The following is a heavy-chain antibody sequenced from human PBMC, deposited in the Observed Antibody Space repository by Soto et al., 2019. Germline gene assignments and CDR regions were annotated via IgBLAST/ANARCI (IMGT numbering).Heavy chain of an antibody. Sequence: SETLSLTCAVYGGSFSGYYWSWIRQPPGKGLEWIGEINHSGSTNYNPSLKSRVTISVDTSKNQFSLKLSSVTAADTAVYYCARASSFLYSSSWYGGGDFDYWGQGTLVTVSS. J-gene: IGHJ4*02. V-gene: IGHV4-34*01. CDR1: GGSFSGYY. CDR3: ARASSFLYSSSWYGGGDFDY. D-gene: IGHD6-13*01. CDR2: INHSGST.